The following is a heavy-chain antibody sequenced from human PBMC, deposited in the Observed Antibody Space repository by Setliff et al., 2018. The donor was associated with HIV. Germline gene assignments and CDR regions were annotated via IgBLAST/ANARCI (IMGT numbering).Heavy chain of an antibody. CDR1: GDSISNYY. CDR3: ARARRAGSGPKYFQH. J-gene: IGHJ1*01. V-gene: IGHV4-59*12. D-gene: IGHD2-15*01. CDR2: INHSGST. Sequence: SETLSLTCTVSGDSISNYYWSWIRQSPGKGLEWIGEINHSGSTNYNPSLKSRVTMSVDKSKNQFSLRLSSVTAADTAVYYCARARRAGSGPKYFQHWGQGTLVTVSS.